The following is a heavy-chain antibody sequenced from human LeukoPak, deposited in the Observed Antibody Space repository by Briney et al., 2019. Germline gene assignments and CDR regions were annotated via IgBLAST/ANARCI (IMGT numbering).Heavy chain of an antibody. V-gene: IGHV3-53*01. Sequence: GGSLRLSCADSGFTVSSNYMSWVRQAPGKGLEWVSVIYSGGSTYYADSVKGRFTISRDNSKNTLYLQMNSLRAEDTAVYYCARGEIDFDYWGQGTLVTVSS. CDR1: GFTVSSNY. D-gene: IGHD1-26*01. J-gene: IGHJ4*02. CDR3: ARGEIDFDY. CDR2: IYSGGST.